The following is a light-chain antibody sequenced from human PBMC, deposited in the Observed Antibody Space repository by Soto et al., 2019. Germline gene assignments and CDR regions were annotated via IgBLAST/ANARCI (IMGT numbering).Light chain of an antibody. Sequence: DIQMTQSPSTLSASVGDRVTITCRASQTISRWLAWYQQKPGKAPKLLIYDASSLESGVPSRVSRSGSGTEFPLTILSRQPDDFAPYYCQQYYSYWTFGRGTKVEIK. J-gene: IGKJ1*01. CDR3: QQYYSYWT. CDR1: QTISRW. CDR2: DAS. V-gene: IGKV1-5*01.